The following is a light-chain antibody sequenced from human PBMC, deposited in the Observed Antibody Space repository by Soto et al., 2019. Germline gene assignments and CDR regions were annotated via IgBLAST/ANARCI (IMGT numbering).Light chain of an antibody. CDR3: QQRSDWPPFT. CDR1: HNVNDY. J-gene: IGKJ2*01. Sequence: EVVLTQSPATLSLSPVERATLSCRASHNVNDYLAWYQQKPGQAPRLLIYDASKRATGLPARFSGSGSGTDFTLTISSLEAEDSAVYYCQQRSDWPPFTFGQGTKVEIK. CDR2: DAS. V-gene: IGKV3-11*01.